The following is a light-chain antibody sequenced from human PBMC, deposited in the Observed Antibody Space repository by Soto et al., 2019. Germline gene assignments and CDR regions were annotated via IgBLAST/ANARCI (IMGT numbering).Light chain of an antibody. CDR1: QGISRW. CDR2: AAS. J-gene: IGKJ4*01. Sequence: DINMTQSPSSVSASLGNRINITCGASQGISRWSAWYQQKTGKAPKLLIYAASTLQIGVPSRFSGSGSGTDFTLTISSLQPEDLGTYHCQQADSSPLTFGGGTKVDIK. V-gene: IGKV1-12*01. CDR3: QQADSSPLT.